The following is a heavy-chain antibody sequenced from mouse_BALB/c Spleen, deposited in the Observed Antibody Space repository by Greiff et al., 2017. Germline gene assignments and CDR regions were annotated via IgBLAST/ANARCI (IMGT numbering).Heavy chain of an antibody. CDR1: GFTFSSYG. J-gene: IGHJ1*01. V-gene: IGHV5-6-3*01. Sequence: EVQGVESGGGLVQPGGSLKLSCAASGFTFSSYGMSWVRQTPDKRLELVATINSNGGSTYYPDSVKGRFTISRDNAKNTLYLQMSSLKSEDTAMYYCARDYRYEGYWYFDVWGAGTTVTVSS. CDR3: ARDYRYEGYWYFDV. CDR2: INSNGGST. D-gene: IGHD2-14*01.